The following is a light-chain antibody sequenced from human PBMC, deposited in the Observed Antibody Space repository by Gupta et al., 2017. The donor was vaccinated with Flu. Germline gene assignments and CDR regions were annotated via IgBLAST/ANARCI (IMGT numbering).Light chain of an antibody. Sequence: SVLPQPPSASSTPRQRVTASCSASSSNIGSNSVNWYQLFPGAAPKLLIYSNNRRPSGVPDRFSGSKSGTSASLAISGLQSEDEATYDCSAWDDSLNGPVFGGGTKLSVL. CDR2: SNN. J-gene: IGLJ3*02. CDR3: SAWDDSLNGPV. V-gene: IGLV1-44*01. CDR1: SSNIGSNS.